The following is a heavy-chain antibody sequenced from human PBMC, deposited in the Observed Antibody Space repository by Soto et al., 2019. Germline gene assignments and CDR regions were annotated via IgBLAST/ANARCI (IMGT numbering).Heavy chain of an antibody. V-gene: IGHV1-69*13. CDR2: ILPSFGTP. J-gene: IGHJ6*02. Sequence: SVKVSCKASGGAFSSYAISWVRQASGQGLEWMGGILPSFGTPNYAQKFQGRVTITADESTSTVYLEVSSLRSDDTAVYYCARVRAAGYYYYGMDVWGQGTTVTVSS. D-gene: IGHD6-25*01. CDR1: GGAFSSYA. CDR3: ARVRAAGYYYYGMDV.